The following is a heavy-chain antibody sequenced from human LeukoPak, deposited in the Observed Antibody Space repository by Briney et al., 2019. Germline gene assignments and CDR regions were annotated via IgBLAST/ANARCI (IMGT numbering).Heavy chain of an antibody. CDR1: GGSISGGSYY. Sequence: SETLSLTCTASGGSISGGSYYWSWIRQPAGKGLEWIGRIYTSGSTNYNPSLKSRVTISVDTSKNQFSLKLSSVTAADTAVYYCARLADYYDSSGSFDYWGQGTLVTVSS. D-gene: IGHD3-22*01. CDR3: ARLADYYDSSGSFDY. V-gene: IGHV4-61*02. J-gene: IGHJ4*02. CDR2: IYTSGST.